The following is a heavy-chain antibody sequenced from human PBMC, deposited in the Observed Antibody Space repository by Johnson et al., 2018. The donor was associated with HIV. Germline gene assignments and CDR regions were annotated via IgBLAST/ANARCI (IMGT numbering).Heavy chain of an antibody. D-gene: IGHD1-26*01. V-gene: IGHV3-9*01. Sequence: VQLVESGGGLVQPGRSLRLSCAASGFTFDDYAMHWVRQAPGKGLEWVSGISWTSGSIGYADSVKGRFTISRDNAKNSLHLQMNSLRAEDTAVYYCARDPSGSYAEVTPDARFDIWGQGTMVTVSS. CDR1: GFTFDDYA. CDR2: ISWTSGSI. CDR3: ARDPSGSYAEVTPDARFDI. J-gene: IGHJ3*02.